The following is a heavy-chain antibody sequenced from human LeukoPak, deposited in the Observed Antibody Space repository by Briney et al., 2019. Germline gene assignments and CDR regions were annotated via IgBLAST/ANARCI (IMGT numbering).Heavy chain of an antibody. Sequence: ASVKVSCKASGYTFTSYGISWVRQAPGQGLEWMGWISAYNGNTNYAQKLQGRVTMTTDTSTSTAYMELRSLRSGDTAVYYCARDGLLWFGELLFDYWGQGTLVTVSS. CDR1: GYTFTSYG. CDR3: ARDGLLWFGELLFDY. D-gene: IGHD3-10*01. J-gene: IGHJ4*02. V-gene: IGHV1-18*04. CDR2: ISAYNGNT.